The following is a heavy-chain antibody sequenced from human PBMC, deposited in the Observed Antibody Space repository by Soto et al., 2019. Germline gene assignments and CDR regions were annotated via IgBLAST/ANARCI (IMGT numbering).Heavy chain of an antibody. CDR2: IRSGGDTT. J-gene: IGHJ6*02. Sequence: EVHLLESGGGLVQPGGSLRLSCAASEFTFSAYAMSWVRQAPGKGLEWVSAIRSGGDTTFYADSVQGRSTTSRDDPKKTLYLQMDSLRVEDTAVYYCANNRGSGQCFSSDIDLSGQGTTVTGSS. CDR1: EFTFSAYA. CDR3: ANNRGSGQCFSSDIDL. D-gene: IGHD7-27*01. V-gene: IGHV3-23*01.